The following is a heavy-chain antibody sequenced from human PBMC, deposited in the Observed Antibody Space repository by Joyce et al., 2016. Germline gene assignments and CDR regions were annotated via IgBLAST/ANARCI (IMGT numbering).Heavy chain of an antibody. CDR2: IYRGGDT. J-gene: IGHJ4*02. Sequence: EVQLVGSGGGLIRPGGSLGVSCAASGFTVSNNYMTWVREALGKGLEWVSFIYRGGDTYYADSVKGRFTIYMDKNTLYLQMNSLRVEYTAVYYCARVPGFHWGQRTLVTVSS. V-gene: IGHV3-53*01. CDR3: ARVPGFH. CDR1: GFTVSNNY.